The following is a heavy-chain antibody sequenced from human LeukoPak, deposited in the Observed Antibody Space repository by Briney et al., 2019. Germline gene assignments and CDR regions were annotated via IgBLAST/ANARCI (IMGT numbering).Heavy chain of an antibody. D-gene: IGHD2-15*01. J-gene: IGHJ6*02. CDR2: INPSGGST. CDR1: GYTFTSYY. Sequence: ASVTVSCKASGYTFTSYYMHWVRQAPGQGLEWMGIINPSGGSTSYAQKFQGRVTMTRDTSTSTVYMELSSLRSEDTAVYYCAGDGGTRPYGMDVWGQGTTVTVSS. CDR3: AGDGGTRPYGMDV. V-gene: IGHV1-46*01.